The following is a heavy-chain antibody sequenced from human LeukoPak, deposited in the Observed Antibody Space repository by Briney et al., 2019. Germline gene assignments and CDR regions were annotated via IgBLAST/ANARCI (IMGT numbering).Heavy chain of an antibody. CDR2: INHSGST. V-gene: IGHV4-34*01. D-gene: IGHD2-2*01. J-gene: IGHJ5*02. Sequence: SETLSLTCAVYGGSFSGYYWSWIRQPPGKGLEWIGEINHSGSTNYNPSLKSRVTISVDTSKNQFSLKLSSVTAADTAVYYCARMRDIVVVNWFDPWGQGTLVTVSS. CDR1: GGSFSGYY. CDR3: ARMRDIVVVNWFDP.